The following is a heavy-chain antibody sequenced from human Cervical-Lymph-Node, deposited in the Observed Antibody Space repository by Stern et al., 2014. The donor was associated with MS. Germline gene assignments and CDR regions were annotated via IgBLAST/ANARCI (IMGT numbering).Heavy chain of an antibody. D-gene: IGHD6-19*01. CDR2: IIPIFGTA. J-gene: IGHJ5*02. CDR1: GGTFSSYA. V-gene: IGHV1-69*01. CDR3: ARDPLASDSSGWPNWFDP. Sequence: VQLVESGAEVKKPGSSVKVSCKASGGTFSSYAISWVRQAPGQGLEWMGGIIPIFGTANYAQKFQGRVTITADESTSTAYMELSSLRSEDTAVYYCARDPLASDSSGWPNWFDPWGQGTLVTVSS.